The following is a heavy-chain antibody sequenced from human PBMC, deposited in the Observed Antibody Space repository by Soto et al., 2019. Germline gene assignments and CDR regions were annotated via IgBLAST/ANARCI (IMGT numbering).Heavy chain of an antibody. J-gene: IGHJ4*02. CDR2: IYYSGRT. Sequence: PSETLSLTCIVSGESISSSSYYWGWIRQPPGKGLEWIGSIYYSGRTYYNPSFKSRVTISIDTSKHQFSLKLSSVTATDTAVYYCARQRTTVVTQAYFDHWGQGALVTVSS. D-gene: IGHD2-21*02. V-gene: IGHV4-39*01. CDR1: GESISSSSYY. CDR3: ARQRTTVVTQAYFDH.